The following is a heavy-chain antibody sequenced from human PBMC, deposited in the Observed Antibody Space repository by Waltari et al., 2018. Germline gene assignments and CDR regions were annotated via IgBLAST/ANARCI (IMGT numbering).Heavy chain of an antibody. CDR2: IDQSGRT. CDR3: ARPMWCSSTTCSGPMDV. J-gene: IGHJ6*02. CDR1: GGSLSNSY. V-gene: IGHV4-34*01. D-gene: IGHD2-2*01. Sequence: QVQLQQWGAGLLKPSETLSLTCAVYGGSLSNSYWSWIRQPPGKGLEWIGEIDQSGRTKYNPSLKSRVIISLDTSKNQFSLRLRSVTAADTAIYFCARPMWCSSTTCSGPMDVWGQGTTATVSS.